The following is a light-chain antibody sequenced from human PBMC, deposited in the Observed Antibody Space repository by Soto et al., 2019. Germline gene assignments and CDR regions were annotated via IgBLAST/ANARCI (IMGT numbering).Light chain of an antibody. CDR3: SSYSSTSTLV. Sequence: QSVLTHPASVSGSPGQSITISCTGTISDVGGYYYVSWSQQHPGKAPKLIIYEVSNRPSGVSNRFSGSKYDNTASLTISGLQAEDEADYYCSSYSSTSTLVFGTGTKVTVL. CDR2: EVS. J-gene: IGLJ1*01. V-gene: IGLV2-14*01. CDR1: ISDVGGYYY.